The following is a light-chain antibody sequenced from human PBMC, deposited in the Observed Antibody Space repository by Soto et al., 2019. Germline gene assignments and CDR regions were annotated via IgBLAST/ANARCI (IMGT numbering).Light chain of an antibody. Sequence: DIPMTQSPSSVSAFVGDTVTLTCRASQAISSSLAWYQQKPGKAPNLLMFDASSLQSGVPSRFSGSGSGTDFTLTISGLQPEDFGTYYCQPAASFPITFGQGTRLDI. V-gene: IGKV1-12*01. CDR1: QAISSS. CDR2: DAS. CDR3: QPAASFPIT. J-gene: IGKJ5*01.